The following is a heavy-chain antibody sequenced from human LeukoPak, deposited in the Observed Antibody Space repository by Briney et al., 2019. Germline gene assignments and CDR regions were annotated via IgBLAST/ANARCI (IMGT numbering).Heavy chain of an antibody. Sequence: SVKVSCKASGYTFTKYYIHWVRQAPGQGLEWMGGIIPIFGTANYAQKFQGRVTITTDESTSTAYMELSSLRSEDTAVYYCAREVGYYYGSGSYSHWGQGTLVTVSS. D-gene: IGHD3-10*01. J-gene: IGHJ4*02. CDR3: AREVGYYYGSGSYSH. CDR1: GYTFTKYY. CDR2: IIPIFGTA. V-gene: IGHV1-69*05.